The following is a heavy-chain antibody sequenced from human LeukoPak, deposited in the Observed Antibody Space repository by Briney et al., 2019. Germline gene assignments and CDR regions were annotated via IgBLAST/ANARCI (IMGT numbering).Heavy chain of an antibody. Sequence: GRSLRLSCAASGFTFSSYGMHWVRQAPGKGLEWVAVISYDGSNKYYADSVKGRFTISRDNSKNTLYLQMNSLRAEDTAVYYCARDGYCSGGSCYPPSYYYYGMDVWGQGTTVTVSS. V-gene: IGHV3-30*03. CDR1: GFTFSSYG. D-gene: IGHD2-15*01. J-gene: IGHJ6*02. CDR3: ARDGYCSGGSCYPPSYYYYGMDV. CDR2: ISYDGSNK.